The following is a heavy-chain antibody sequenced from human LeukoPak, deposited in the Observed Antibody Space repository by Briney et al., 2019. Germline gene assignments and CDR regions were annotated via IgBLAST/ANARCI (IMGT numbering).Heavy chain of an antibody. CDR3: ARVRRGGAAAGSSMDV. J-gene: IGHJ6*03. Sequence: SETLSLTCTVSGGSISSYYWSWIRQPAGKGLEWIGRIYTSGSTNYNPSLKSRVTMSVDTSKNQFSLKLSSVTAADTAVYYCARVRRGGAAAGSSMDVWGKGTTVTISS. CDR1: GGSISSYY. V-gene: IGHV4-4*07. CDR2: IYTSGST. D-gene: IGHD6-13*01.